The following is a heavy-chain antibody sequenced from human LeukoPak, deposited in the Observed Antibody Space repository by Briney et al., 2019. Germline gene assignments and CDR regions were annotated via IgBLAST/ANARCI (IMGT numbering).Heavy chain of an antibody. D-gene: IGHD3-3*01. CDR2: ISGSGGST. J-gene: IGHJ4*02. CDR3: ANAQYYDFWSGSPWFDY. V-gene: IGHV3-23*01. CDR1: GFTFSSYA. Sequence: GGSLRLSCAASGFTFSSYAMSWVRQAPGKGLEWVSAISGSGGSTYYADSVKGRFTISRDNSKNTLYLQMNSLRAEDTAVYYCANAQYYDFWSGSPWFDYWGQGTLVTASS.